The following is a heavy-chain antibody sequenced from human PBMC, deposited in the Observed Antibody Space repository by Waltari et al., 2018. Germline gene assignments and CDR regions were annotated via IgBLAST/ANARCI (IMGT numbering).Heavy chain of an antibody. V-gene: IGHV3-15*01. J-gene: IGHJ4*02. CDR1: GFTFSNAW. D-gene: IGHD3-3*01. CDR2: IKSKTDGGTT. Sequence: EVQLVESGGGLVKPGGSLRLSCAASGFTFSNAWMSWVRQAPGKGLEWVGRIKSKTDGGTTDYAAPVKGRFTISRDDSKNTLYLQMNSLKTEDTAVYYCTTESPLAVRFLEWHTVGDYWGQGTLVTVSS. CDR3: TTESPLAVRFLEWHTVGDY.